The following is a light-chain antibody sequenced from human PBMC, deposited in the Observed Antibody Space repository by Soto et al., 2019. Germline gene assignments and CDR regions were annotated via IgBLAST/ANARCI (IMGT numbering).Light chain of an antibody. CDR3: SSYRTGGPFV. CDR2: DVT. CDR1: SSDVGGYNY. Sequence: QSVLTQPRSVSGSPGQSVAISCTGTSSDVGGYNYVSWYQQHPGKAPKLIIYDVTKRPSGVPDRFSGSSSGNTASLTISGLQAEDEADYYCSSYRTGGPFVFGTGTKVTVL. V-gene: IGLV2-11*01. J-gene: IGLJ1*01.